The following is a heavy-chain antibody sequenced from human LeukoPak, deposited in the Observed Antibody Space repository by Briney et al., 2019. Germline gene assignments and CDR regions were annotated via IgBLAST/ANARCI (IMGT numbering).Heavy chain of an antibody. V-gene: IGHV3-23*01. CDR2: ISGSGGST. D-gene: IGHD3-3*01. CDR1: GFIFSSNS. Sequence: PGGSLRLSCAASGFIFSSNSMSWVRQAPGKGLEWVSAISGSGGSTYYADSVKGRFTISRDNSKNTLYLEMNSLRAQDTAVYFCAKEPSRGYDFWGNLTWFDPWGQGTLVTVSS. CDR3: AKEPSRGYDFWGNLTWFDP. J-gene: IGHJ5*02.